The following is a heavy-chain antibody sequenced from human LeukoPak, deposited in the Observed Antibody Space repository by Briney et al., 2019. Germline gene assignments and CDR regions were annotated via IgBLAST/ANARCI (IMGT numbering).Heavy chain of an antibody. D-gene: IGHD3-3*01. CDR3: AREGDDNEINYDFWSGYYRFYFDY. CDR2: IYHSGST. J-gene: IGHJ4*02. CDR1: GGSISSGGYY. V-gene: IGHV4-30-2*01. Sequence: PSQTLSLTCTVSGGSISSGGYYWSWIRQPPGKGLEWIGYIYHSGSTYYNPSLKSRVTISVDRSKNQFSLKLSSVTAADTAVYYCAREGDDNEINYDFWSGYYRFYFDYWGQGTLVTVSS.